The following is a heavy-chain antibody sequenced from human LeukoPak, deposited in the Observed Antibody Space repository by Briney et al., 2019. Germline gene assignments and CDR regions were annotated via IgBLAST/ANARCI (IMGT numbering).Heavy chain of an antibody. V-gene: IGHV4-39*07. D-gene: IGHD6-19*01. CDR3: AVRRQTVAGVSWLDP. CDR2: IFYSGDT. J-gene: IGHJ5*02. CDR1: GLTFSSYA. Sequence: GSLRLSCAASGLTFSSYAMHWIRQPPGKGLESIGSIFYSGDTYYSPSLKSRVTISVDTSKNHFSLKLTSVTAADTAVYYCAVRRQTVAGVSWLDPWGQGTLVTVSS.